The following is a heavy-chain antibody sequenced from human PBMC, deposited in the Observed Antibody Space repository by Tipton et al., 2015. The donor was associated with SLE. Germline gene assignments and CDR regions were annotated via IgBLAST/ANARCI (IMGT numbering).Heavy chain of an antibody. CDR1: GGSISSGSYY. CDR2: IYTSGST. Sequence: LRLTCTVSGGSISSGSYYWSWIRQPAGKGLEWIGRIYTSGSTNYTPSLKSRVTISVDTSKNQFSLKLSSVTAADTAVYYCAGGMPSGSYNYWGQGTLVTVSS. CDR3: AGGMPSGSYNY. J-gene: IGHJ4*02. V-gene: IGHV4-61*02. D-gene: IGHD1-26*01.